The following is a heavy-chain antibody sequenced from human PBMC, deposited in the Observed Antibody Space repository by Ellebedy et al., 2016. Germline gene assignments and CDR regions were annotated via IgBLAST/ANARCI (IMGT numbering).Heavy chain of an antibody. CDR2: IWYDGNNK. J-gene: IGHJ4*02. D-gene: IGHD4-17*01. CDR3: ARDATGDYGDPTGDY. CDR1: GFSFSDYG. V-gene: IGHV3-33*01. Sequence: GESLKISXAASGFSFSDYGMHWVRQAPGKVLEWVAVIWYDGNNKNYADSVKGRFTISRDNSKNTVYLQMNSLRGEDTAVYFCARDATGDYGDPTGDYWGQGTLVAVSS.